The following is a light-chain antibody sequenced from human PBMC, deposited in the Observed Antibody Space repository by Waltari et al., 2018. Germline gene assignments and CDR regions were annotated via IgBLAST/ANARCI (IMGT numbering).Light chain of an antibody. Sequence: EIVMTQSPATLSVSLGERASLSCRSSQTVSSNLAWYQQKPGQAPRLLIFGASSRATGSPARFSGSGSGTEFTLTISSLQSEDFAVYYCQQYNGWPWTFGQGTKVEIK. V-gene: IGKV3-15*01. CDR1: QTVSSN. J-gene: IGKJ1*01. CDR3: QQYNGWPWT. CDR2: GAS.